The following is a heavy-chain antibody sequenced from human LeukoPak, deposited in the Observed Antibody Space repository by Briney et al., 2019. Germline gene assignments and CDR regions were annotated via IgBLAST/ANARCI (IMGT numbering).Heavy chain of an antibody. CDR3: ARDSRSTVTTYYYYGMDV. V-gene: IGHV1-8*01. J-gene: IGHJ6*02. CDR1: GYTFTSYD. CDR2: MNPNSGNT. D-gene: IGHD4-11*01. Sequence: ASVKVSCKASGYTFTSYDINWVRQATGQGLEWMGWMNPNSGNTGYAQKFQGRVTMTRNTSISTAYMELRSLRSDDTAVYYCARDSRSTVTTYYYYGMDVWGQGTTATVSS.